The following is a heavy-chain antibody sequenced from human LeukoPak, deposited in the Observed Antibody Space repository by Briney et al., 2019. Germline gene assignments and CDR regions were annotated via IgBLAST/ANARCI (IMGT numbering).Heavy chain of an antibody. D-gene: IGHD6-19*01. Sequence: SETLSLTCTVSGGSISNYYWSWIRQPPGKGLEWIGYIYYSGSTNYNPSLKSRVTISVDTSKNQFSLKLSSVTAADTAVYYCARASSSGWGRPYYFDYWGQGTLVTVSS. CDR3: ARASSSGWGRPYYFDY. J-gene: IGHJ4*02. V-gene: IGHV4-59*01. CDR2: IYYSGST. CDR1: GGSISNYY.